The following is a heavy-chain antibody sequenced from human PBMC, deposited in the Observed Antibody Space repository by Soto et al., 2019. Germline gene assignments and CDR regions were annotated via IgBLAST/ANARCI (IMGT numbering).Heavy chain of an antibody. CDR1: GFTFSSYA. J-gene: IGHJ4*02. CDR2: ISGRGGST. V-gene: IGHV3-23*01. D-gene: IGHD2-21*02. Sequence: GGSLRLSCAASGFTFSSYAMSWVRQAPGKGLEWVSAISGRGGSTYYADSVKGRFTISRDNSKNTLYLQMNSLRAEDTAVYYCAKRPIVVVTHYFDYWGQGTLVTVSS. CDR3: AKRPIVVVTHYFDY.